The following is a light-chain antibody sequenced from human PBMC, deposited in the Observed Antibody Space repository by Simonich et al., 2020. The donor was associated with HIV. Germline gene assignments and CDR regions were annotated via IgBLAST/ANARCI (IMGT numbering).Light chain of an antibody. CDR2: DVI. CDR3: FSYAGGYWV. V-gene: IGLV2-11*01. CDR1: SSDVGGYNY. Sequence: QSALTQPRSVSGSPGQSVTISCTGTSSDVGGYNYVSWYQQHPGKAPKFMIYDVIKRPSGGPDRFSGSKSGNTASLTISGLQAEDEADYYCFSYAGGYWVFGGGTKLTVL. J-gene: IGLJ3*02.